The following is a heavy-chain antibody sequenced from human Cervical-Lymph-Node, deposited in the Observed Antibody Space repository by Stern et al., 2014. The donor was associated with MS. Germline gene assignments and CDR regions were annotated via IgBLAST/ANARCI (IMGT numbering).Heavy chain of an antibody. CDR1: GFTFSSYD. CDR2: IGTAGDT. CDR3: ARGNGYCSGGSCYSFDY. Sequence: VQLVQSGGGLVQPGGSLRLSCAASGFTFSSYDMHWVRQATGKGLESVSAIGTAGDTYYSVSVKGRFTIARENAKNSLYLQMNSLRAGDTAVYYCARGNGYCSGGSCYSFDYWGQGTLVTVSS. V-gene: IGHV3-13*01. J-gene: IGHJ4*02. D-gene: IGHD2-15*01.